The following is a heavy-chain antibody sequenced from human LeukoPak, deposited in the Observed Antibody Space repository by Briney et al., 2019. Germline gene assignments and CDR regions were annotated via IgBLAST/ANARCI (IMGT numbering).Heavy chain of an antibody. V-gene: IGHV3-48*04. CDR3: ARFGPRGAVDY. Sequence: GGSLRLSCAASGFTFSSYSMNWVRQAPGKGLEWVSYISSSSSTIYYADSVKGRFTISRDNAKNSLYLQMNSLRAEDTAVYYCARFGPRGAVDYWGQGTLVTVSS. CDR2: ISSSSSTI. J-gene: IGHJ4*02. CDR1: GFTFSSYS. D-gene: IGHD3-10*01.